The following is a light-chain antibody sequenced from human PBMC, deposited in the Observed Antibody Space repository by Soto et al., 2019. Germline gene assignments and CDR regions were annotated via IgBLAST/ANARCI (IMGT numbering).Light chain of an antibody. Sequence: QAVVTQPPSVSAAPGQKVTFSCSGSTSNIGNNFVSWYQQVPGTAPKLVISDNDKRPSGIPDRFSASKSGTSATLGITGLQTGDEADYYCGTWDSRLNVWVFGGGTKVTVL. V-gene: IGLV1-51*01. J-gene: IGLJ3*02. CDR1: TSNIGNNF. CDR2: DND. CDR3: GTWDSRLNVWV.